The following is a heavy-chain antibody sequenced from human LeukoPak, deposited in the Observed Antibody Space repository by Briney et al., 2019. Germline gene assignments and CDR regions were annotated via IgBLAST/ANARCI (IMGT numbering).Heavy chain of an antibody. V-gene: IGHV1-69*01. D-gene: IGHD3-22*01. J-gene: IGHJ4*02. CDR2: IIPIFGTA. CDR1: GGTFSSYA. Sequence: GASVKVSCKASGGTFSSYAISWVRQAPGQGLEWMGGIIPIFGTANYAQKFQGRVTITADESTSTAYMELSSLRSEDTAVYYCARGNSYYDSSGAFDYWGQGTLVTVSS. CDR3: ARGNSYYDSSGAFDY.